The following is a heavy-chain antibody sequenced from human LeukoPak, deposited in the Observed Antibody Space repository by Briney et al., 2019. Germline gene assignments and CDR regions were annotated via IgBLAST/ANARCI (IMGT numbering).Heavy chain of an antibody. D-gene: IGHD3-3*01. CDR3: MRGDFWGGYRIIDY. J-gene: IGHJ4*02. CDR2: IYHSGRT. Sequence: PSKTLSLTCVVSGYSTSSGSWWGWIRQPPGKGLEWIGSIYHSGRTYYNPSLKSRLTISVDTSKNQFSLKLSSVTATDTAVYYCMRGDFWGGYRIIDYWGRGTLVTVSS. CDR1: GYSTSSGSW. V-gene: IGHV4-38-2*01.